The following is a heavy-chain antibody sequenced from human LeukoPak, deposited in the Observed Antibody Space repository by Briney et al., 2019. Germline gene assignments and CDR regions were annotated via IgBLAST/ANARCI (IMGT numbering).Heavy chain of an antibody. Sequence: PGGSLRLSCAASGFTFSSYSMNWVRQAPGKGLEWVSYISSSSSTIYYADSVKGRFTISRDNAKNSLYLQMNSLRAEDTAVYYCARPPITIFGLVTPYFDYWGQGTLVTVSS. CDR2: ISSSSSTI. CDR3: ARPPITIFGLVTPYFDY. D-gene: IGHD3-3*01. CDR1: GFTFSSYS. V-gene: IGHV3-48*01. J-gene: IGHJ4*02.